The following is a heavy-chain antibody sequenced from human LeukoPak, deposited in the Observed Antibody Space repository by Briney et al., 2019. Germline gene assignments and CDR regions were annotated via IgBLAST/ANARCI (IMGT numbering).Heavy chain of an antibody. Sequence: ASVKVSCKASGYTFTSYGISWVRQAPGQGLEWMGWISAYNGNTNYAQKLQGRVTMTTDTSTSTAYVELRSLRSDDTAVYYGARGLLWFGEGGLLDYWGQGTLVTVSS. CDR3: ARGLLWFGEGGLLDY. V-gene: IGHV1-18*01. J-gene: IGHJ4*02. CDR1: GYTFTSYG. D-gene: IGHD3-10*01. CDR2: ISAYNGNT.